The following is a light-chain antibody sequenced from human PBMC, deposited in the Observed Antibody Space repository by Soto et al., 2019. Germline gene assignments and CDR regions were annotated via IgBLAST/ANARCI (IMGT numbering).Light chain of an antibody. CDR3: QSYDSSLSGSYV. V-gene: IGLV1-40*01. Sequence: QSVLTQPPSVSGAPGQRVTISCTGSSANIGADYEVHWYQQLPGTVPKLLIYGNSNRPSGVPDRFYGSKSGTSASLAITRLQAEDEADYYCQSYDSSLSGSYVFGTGTKLTVL. CDR2: GNS. J-gene: IGLJ1*01. CDR1: SANIGADYE.